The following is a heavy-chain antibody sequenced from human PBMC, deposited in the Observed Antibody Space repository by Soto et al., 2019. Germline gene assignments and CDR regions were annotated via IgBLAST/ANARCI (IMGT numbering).Heavy chain of an antibody. CDR3: ARDCSSTSCYAYP. CDR1: GYTFTSYG. V-gene: IGHV1-18*01. D-gene: IGHD2-2*01. J-gene: IGHJ5*02. Sequence: ASVKVSCKASGYTFTSYGISWVRQAPGQGLEWMGWISAYNGNTNYAQKLQGRVTITADKSTSTAYMELSSLRSEDTAVYYCARDCSSTSCYAYPWGQGTLVTVSS. CDR2: ISAYNGNT.